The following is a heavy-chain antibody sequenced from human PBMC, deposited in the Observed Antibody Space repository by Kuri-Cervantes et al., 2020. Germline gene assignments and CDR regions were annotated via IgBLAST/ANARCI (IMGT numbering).Heavy chain of an antibody. J-gene: IGHJ4*02. CDR3: ARGLWFGEPYFDY. CDR1: GLSFSSHS. V-gene: IGHV3-21*01. D-gene: IGHD3-10*01. CDR2: ISSSSTYI. Sequence: GESLKISCAASGLSFSSHSMNWVRQAPGKGLEWVSSISSSSTYIYYADSVKGRFTISRDNAKNSLFLQMNSLRAEDTAVYYCARGLWFGEPYFDYWGQGTLVTVSS.